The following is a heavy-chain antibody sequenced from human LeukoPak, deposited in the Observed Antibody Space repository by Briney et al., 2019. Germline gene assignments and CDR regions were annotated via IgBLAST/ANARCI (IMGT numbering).Heavy chain of an antibody. CDR2: MYHGDSDT. J-gene: IGHJ4*02. CDR3: ARARRSLHPGNYYFDC. D-gene: IGHD5-24*01. CDR1: GYSFTSYW. V-gene: IGHV5-51*04. Sequence: GESLKLSCKGSGYSFTSYWIGWVRQMPGKGLEWMGVMYHGDSDTRFSPSFQGQVTIQADRPISTAYLQWSSLKASDTAMYYCARARRSLHPGNYYFDCWGQGTLVTASS.